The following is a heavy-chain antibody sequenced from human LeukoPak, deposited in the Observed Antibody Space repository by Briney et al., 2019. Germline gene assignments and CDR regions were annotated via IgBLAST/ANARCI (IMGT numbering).Heavy chain of an antibody. V-gene: IGHV3-23*01. D-gene: IGHD1-26*01. Sequence: GGSLRLSCAASGFTFSSYAMSWVRQAPGKGLEWVSGISRSVDNTYFADSVKGRFTISRDNSKNTLYLQMNSLRAEDTALYYCAKLGYSRSFYARGDAFDIWGQGTMVTVSP. CDR2: ISRSVDNT. CDR1: GFTFSSYA. J-gene: IGHJ3*02. CDR3: AKLGYSRSFYARGDAFDI.